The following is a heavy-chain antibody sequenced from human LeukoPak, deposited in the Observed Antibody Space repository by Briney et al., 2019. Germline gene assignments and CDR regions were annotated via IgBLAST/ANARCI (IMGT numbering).Heavy chain of an antibody. CDR3: ARGRGDYIWGSYRYYVSYYFDY. J-gene: IGHJ4*02. CDR1: GGSFSGYY. V-gene: IGHV4-34*01. Sequence: PSETLSLTCAVYGGSFSGYYWSWLRQPPGKGLEWLGEINHSGSTNYNPSLKSRVTISVDTSKNQFSLKLSSVTAADTAVYYCARGRGDYIWGSYRYYVSYYFDYWGQGTLVTVSS. CDR2: INHSGST. D-gene: IGHD3-16*02.